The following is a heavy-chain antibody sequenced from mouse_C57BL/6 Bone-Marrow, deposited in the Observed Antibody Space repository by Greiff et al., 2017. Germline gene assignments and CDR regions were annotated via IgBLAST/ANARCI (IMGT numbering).Heavy chain of an antibody. Sequence: VQGVESGAELARPGASVKLSCKASGYTFTSYGISWVKQRTGQGLEWIGEIYPRSGNTYYNEKFKGKATLTADKSSSTAYMELRSLTSEDSAVYFCVTTVVAPFAYWGQGTLVTVSA. CDR1: GYTFTSYG. D-gene: IGHD1-1*01. CDR2: IYPRSGNT. V-gene: IGHV1-81*01. CDR3: VTTVVAPFAY. J-gene: IGHJ3*01.